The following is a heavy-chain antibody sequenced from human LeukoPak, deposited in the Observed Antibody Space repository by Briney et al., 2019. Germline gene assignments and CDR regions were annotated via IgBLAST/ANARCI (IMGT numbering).Heavy chain of an antibody. Sequence: SVKVSCKASGGTFSSYAISWVRQAPGQGLEWMGRIIPIFGTANYAQKFQGRVTITTDESTSTAYMELSSLRSEDTAVYYCAASYCGGDCYSRVPFDPWGQGTLVTVSS. V-gene: IGHV1-69*05. J-gene: IGHJ5*02. D-gene: IGHD2-21*02. CDR3: AASYCGGDCYSRVPFDP. CDR1: GGTFSSYA. CDR2: IIPIFGTA.